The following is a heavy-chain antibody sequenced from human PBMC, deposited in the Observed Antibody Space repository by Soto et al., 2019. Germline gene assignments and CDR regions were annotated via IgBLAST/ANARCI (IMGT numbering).Heavy chain of an antibody. CDR1: GGSFSGYQ. CDR2: INDSGNI. V-gene: IGHV4-34*01. J-gene: IGHJ6*03. Sequence: QLQLQQWGAGLLKPSETLSLTCAVYGGSFSGYQWTWIRQTPGKGLEWIGEINDSGNINYNPSLKSRVTILVDTAKKQISLKLSSVTAADTAVYYCARGLTLWFGELSRRGGYYYYMDVWGKGTTVTVSS. CDR3: ARGLTLWFGELSRRGGYYYYMDV. D-gene: IGHD3-10*01.